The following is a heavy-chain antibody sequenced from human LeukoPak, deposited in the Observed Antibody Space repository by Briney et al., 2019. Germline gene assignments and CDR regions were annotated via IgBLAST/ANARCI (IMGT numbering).Heavy chain of an antibody. CDR1: GFTFSSYG. Sequence: PGGSLRLSCEASGFTFSSYGMQWVRQAPGKGLEWVAFIGYDGNKIYYADSVKGRFTISRDNSKNTLYLQMNSLKSEDTAVYYCAKDHKREGNRYFDHWGQGTLVTVSS. V-gene: IGHV3-30*02. CDR2: IGYDGNKI. CDR3: AKDHKREGNRYFDH. J-gene: IGHJ4*02.